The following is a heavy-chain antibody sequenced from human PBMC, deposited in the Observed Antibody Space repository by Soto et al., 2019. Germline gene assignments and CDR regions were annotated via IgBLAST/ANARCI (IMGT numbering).Heavy chain of an antibody. Sequence: SETLSLTCTVSGGSISSGGYYWSWIRQHPGKGLEWIGYIYYSGSTYYNPSLKSRVTISVDTSKNQFPLKLSSVTAADTAVYYCARLQAAAGTHFDYWGQRTLVTVSS. CDR1: GGSISSGGYY. CDR3: ARLQAAAGTHFDY. D-gene: IGHD6-13*01. V-gene: IGHV4-31*03. CDR2: IYYSGST. J-gene: IGHJ4*02.